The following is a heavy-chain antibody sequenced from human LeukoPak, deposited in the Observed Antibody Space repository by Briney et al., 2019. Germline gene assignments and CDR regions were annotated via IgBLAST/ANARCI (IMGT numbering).Heavy chain of an antibody. D-gene: IGHD2-8*01. Sequence: GGSLRLSCAASGFTASSNYMSWVRQAPGKGLEWVSVIYSDDRTYYSDSVKGRFTISRHTSKKTLYLQMNSLRAEDTAVYYCAREVMAKPRAFDIWGQGTVVTVSS. V-gene: IGHV3-53*04. CDR1: GFTASSNY. CDR2: IYSDDRT. CDR3: AREVMAKPRAFDI. J-gene: IGHJ3*02.